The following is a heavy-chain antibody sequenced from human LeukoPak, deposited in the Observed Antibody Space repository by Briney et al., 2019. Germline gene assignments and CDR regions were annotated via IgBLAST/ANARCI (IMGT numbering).Heavy chain of an antibody. D-gene: IGHD3-22*01. CDR3: ARDLNYYDGSGYSYYYYYMDV. Sequence: SETLSLTCTVSGGSISSYYWSWLRQPAGKGLEWIGRIYTSGSTNYNPSLKSRVTMSVDTSKNQFSLKLSSVTAADTAVYYCARDLNYYDGSGYSYYYYYMDVWGKGTTVTVSS. CDR1: GGSISSYY. J-gene: IGHJ6*03. V-gene: IGHV4-4*07. CDR2: IYTSGST.